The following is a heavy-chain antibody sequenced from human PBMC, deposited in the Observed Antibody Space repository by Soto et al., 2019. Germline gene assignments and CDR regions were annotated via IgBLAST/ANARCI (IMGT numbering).Heavy chain of an antibody. D-gene: IGHD1-1*01. CDR2: IIPIFGTA. CDR1: GGTFSSYA. J-gene: IGHJ4*02. V-gene: IGHV1-69*13. CDR3: ARDNKSSPGTLPLHY. Sequence: SVKVSCKASGGTFSSYAISWVRQAPGQGLEWMGGIIPIFGTANYAQKFQGRVTITADESTSTAYMELSSLRSEDTAVYYCARDNKSSPGTLPLHYWGQGTLVTVSS.